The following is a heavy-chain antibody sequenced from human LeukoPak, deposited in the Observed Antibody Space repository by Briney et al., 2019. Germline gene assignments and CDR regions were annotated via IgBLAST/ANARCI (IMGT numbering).Heavy chain of an antibody. V-gene: IGHV4-34*01. J-gene: IGHJ4*02. D-gene: IGHD6-19*01. CDR1: GGSFSGYY. CDR2: INHSGST. CDR3: ALLAVAGTRFDY. Sequence: SETLSLTCAVYGGSFSGYYWSWIRQPPGKGLEWIGEINHSGSTNYNPSLKSRITISVDTSKNQFSLKLSSVTAADTAVYYCALLAVAGTRFDYWGQGTLVTVSS.